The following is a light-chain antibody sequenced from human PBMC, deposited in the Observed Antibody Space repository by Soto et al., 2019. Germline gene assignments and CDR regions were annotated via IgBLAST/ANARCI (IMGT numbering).Light chain of an antibody. J-gene: IGKJ5*01. CDR3: QQRNVWPPIT. CDR1: QSIHTS. CDR2: DST. V-gene: IGKV3D-11*02. Sequence: IVMTQSPATLSVSPGERVTLSCRASQSIHTSLAWYQQKPGQPPRLVVYDSTLRANGVPDRFGGSRPGTEFTLTINNLEPEDFAVYYCQQRNVWPPITFGQGTRLEIK.